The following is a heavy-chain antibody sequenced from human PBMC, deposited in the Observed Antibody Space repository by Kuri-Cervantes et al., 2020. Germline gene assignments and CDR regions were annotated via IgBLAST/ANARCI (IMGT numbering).Heavy chain of an antibody. Sequence: ASVKVSCKASGYTLTSYDINWVRQATGQGLEWMGWMNPNSGNTGYAQKFQGRVTMTRNTSISTAYMELSSLRSEDTAVYYCARGGTYSSGWFWPFDPWGQGTLVTVSS. V-gene: IGHV1-8*01. CDR1: GYTLTSYD. J-gene: IGHJ5*02. CDR2: MNPNSGNT. D-gene: IGHD6-19*01. CDR3: ARGGTYSSGWFWPFDP.